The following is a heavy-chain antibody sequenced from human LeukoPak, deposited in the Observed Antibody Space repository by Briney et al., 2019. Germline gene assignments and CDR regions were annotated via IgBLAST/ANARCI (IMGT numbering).Heavy chain of an antibody. CDR3: ARGGSYLSAFDI. Sequence: GGSLRLSCAASGFTFSSYGMSWVRQAPGKGLEWVSAITATSSSTHDADSVQGRFTISRDNSKNTLYLQMNSLRPEDTAIYYCARGGSYLSAFDIWGQGTMVTVPS. CDR1: GFTFSSYG. D-gene: IGHD1-26*01. J-gene: IGHJ3*02. V-gene: IGHV3-23*01. CDR2: ITATSSST.